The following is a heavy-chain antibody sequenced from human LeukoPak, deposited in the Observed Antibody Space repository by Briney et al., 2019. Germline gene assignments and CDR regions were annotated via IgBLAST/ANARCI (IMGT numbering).Heavy chain of an antibody. J-gene: IGHJ4*02. V-gene: IGHV4-4*07. D-gene: IGHD3-16*01. Sequence: PSETLSLTCTVSGGSISSYYWSWIRQPAGKGLEWIGRSYTSGSPNYNPSLKGRVTMSVDTSKNQFSLKPSSVTAADTAVYYCARSGGSAFQLDNWGQGTLVTVSS. CDR1: GGSISSYY. CDR3: ARSGGSAFQLDN. CDR2: SYTSGSP.